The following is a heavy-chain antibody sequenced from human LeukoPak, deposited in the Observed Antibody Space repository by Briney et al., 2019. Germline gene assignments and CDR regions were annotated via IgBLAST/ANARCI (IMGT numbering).Heavy chain of an antibody. Sequence: GGSLRLSCAASGFTFSSYAMSWVRQAPGKGLEWVSAIGTAGGTYYPGSVKGRFTISRENAKNSLYLQMNSLRAGDTAVYYCARGSEYFDYWGQGTLVTVSS. J-gene: IGHJ4*02. CDR1: GFTFSSYA. D-gene: IGHD3-10*01. V-gene: IGHV3-13*01. CDR3: ARGSEYFDY. CDR2: IGTAGGT.